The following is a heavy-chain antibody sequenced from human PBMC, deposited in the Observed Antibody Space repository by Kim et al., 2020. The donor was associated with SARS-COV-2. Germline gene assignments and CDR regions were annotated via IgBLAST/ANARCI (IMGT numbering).Heavy chain of an antibody. CDR1: GGSISSDGYS. CDR2: IYDSGNT. CDR3: ARSHERIVVVPTWFDP. V-gene: IGHV4-30-2*01. Sequence: SETLSLTCTVSGGSISSDGYSWSWIRQPPGKGLEWIGYIYDSGNTYYSPSLKSRVTISIDTSKNQFSLNLRSLTAADTAVYYCARSHERIVVVPTWFDP. D-gene: IGHD2-2*01. J-gene: IGHJ5*02.